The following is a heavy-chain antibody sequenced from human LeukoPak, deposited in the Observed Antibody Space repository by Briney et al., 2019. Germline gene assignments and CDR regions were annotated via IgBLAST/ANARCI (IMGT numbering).Heavy chain of an antibody. CDR1: GDSISSYY. CDR2: IYYSGST. J-gene: IGHJ6*03. D-gene: IGHD2-8*01. V-gene: IGHV4-39*07. Sequence: SETLSLTCTVSGDSISSYYWSCIRQPPGKGLGWIGSIYYSGSTYYNTSLKSRVTISVDTSKNQFSLKRSSVAAADTALYYCARDWCHYYMDVWGKGTTVTVSS. CDR3: ARDWCHYYMDV.